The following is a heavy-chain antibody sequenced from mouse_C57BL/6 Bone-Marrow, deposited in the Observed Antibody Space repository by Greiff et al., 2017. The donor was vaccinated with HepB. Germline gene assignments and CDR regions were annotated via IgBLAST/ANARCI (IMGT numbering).Heavy chain of an antibody. CDR3: VSEGLLRSWFAY. D-gene: IGHD1-1*01. V-gene: IGHV10-3*01. J-gene: IGHJ3*01. Sequence: EVKVVESGGGLVQPKGSLKLSCATSGFTFNTYAMHWVRQAPGKGLEWVARIRSKSSNYATYYADSVKDRFTISRDDSQSMLYLQMNNLKTEDTAMYYCVSEGLLRSWFAYCCQGTLVTVSA. CDR1: GFTFNTYA. CDR2: IRSKSSNYAT.